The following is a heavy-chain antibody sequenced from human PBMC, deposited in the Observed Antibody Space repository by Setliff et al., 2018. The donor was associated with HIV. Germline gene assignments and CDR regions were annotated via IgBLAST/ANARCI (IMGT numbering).Heavy chain of an antibody. V-gene: IGHV3-11*04. CDR2: ISSSGDTS. CDR1: GFRFSDHF. D-gene: IGHD6-13*01. J-gene: IGHJ4*02. CDR3: ATGNSADTWYHFAY. Sequence: GGSLRLSCAASGFRFSDHFASWFRQAPGKGLEWISDISSSGDTSNYADSVKGRFTISRDNAQNSVFLKMNSLRAEDTAVYYCATGNSADTWYHFAYWGQGTLVTVSS.